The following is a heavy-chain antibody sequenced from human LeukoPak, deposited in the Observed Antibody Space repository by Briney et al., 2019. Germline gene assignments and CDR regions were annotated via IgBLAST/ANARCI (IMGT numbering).Heavy chain of an antibody. D-gene: IGHD6-19*01. CDR3: AKDQPGYSSGWCPRGGDYFDY. V-gene: IGHV3-23*01. CDR1: GFTFSSYA. Sequence: GGSLRLSCAASGFTFSSYAMSWVRQAPGKGLEWVSYICGSGGTTYYTDSVRGGFTTSRETSKNTLYLQTNSRRAENTAVYYWAKDQPGYSSGWCPRGGDYFDYWGQGTLVTVSS. J-gene: IGHJ4*02. CDR2: ICGSGGTT.